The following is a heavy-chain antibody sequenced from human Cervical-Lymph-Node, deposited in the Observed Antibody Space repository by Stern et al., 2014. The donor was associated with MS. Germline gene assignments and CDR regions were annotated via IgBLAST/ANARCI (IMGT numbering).Heavy chain of an antibody. V-gene: IGHV3-7*01. D-gene: IGHD5-18*01. CDR1: GFTFSTYW. CDR3: ASSDTGAYDY. CDR2: VKQDGGEK. Sequence: VQLVQSGGGLVQPGGSLRLSCAASGFTFSTYWMSWVRQAPGKGLEWVASVKQDGGEKYYVDSVKGRFTIFRDNAKNSLYLQMSSLRAEDTAVYYCASSDTGAYDYWGQGTLVTVSS. J-gene: IGHJ4*02.